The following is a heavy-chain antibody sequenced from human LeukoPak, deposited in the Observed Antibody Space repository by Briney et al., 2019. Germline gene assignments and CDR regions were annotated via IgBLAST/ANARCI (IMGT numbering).Heavy chain of an antibody. D-gene: IGHD6-19*01. CDR3: ARRAPTYASGWMVDY. J-gene: IGHJ4*02. CDR1: GYIFSNYW. Sequence: ESLKISCKASGYIFSNYWIGWVRQMPGKGLEWMGIIYPGDSDTRYSPSFQGQVTVSADKSISTAYLQWSSLKASDTAMYFCARRAPTYASGWMVDYWGQGTLVTVSS. V-gene: IGHV5-51*01. CDR2: IYPGDSDT.